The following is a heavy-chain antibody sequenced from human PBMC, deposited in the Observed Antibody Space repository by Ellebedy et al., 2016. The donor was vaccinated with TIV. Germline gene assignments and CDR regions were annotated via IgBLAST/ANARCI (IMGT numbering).Heavy chain of an antibody. CDR2: VYSGGST. V-gene: IGHV3-66*01. J-gene: IGHJ4*02. CDR1: GFTIIQYA. Sequence: PGGSLRLSCVASGFTIIQYAMTWVRQAPGKGLEWVSVVYSGGSTYYADSVKGRFTVSRDNSKNTLYLQMNSLRAEDTAVYYCARENEDSSGWLNYWGQGTLVTVSS. CDR3: ARENEDSSGWLNY. D-gene: IGHD6-19*01.